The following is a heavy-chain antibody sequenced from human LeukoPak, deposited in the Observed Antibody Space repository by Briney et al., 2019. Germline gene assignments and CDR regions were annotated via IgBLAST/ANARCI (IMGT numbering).Heavy chain of an antibody. CDR1: GFSLSTSGVA. J-gene: IGHJ3*02. CDR2: IYWNDDK. Sequence: SGPTLVKPTQTLTLTCSFSGFSLSTSGVAVAWIRQPPGKALEWLTLIYWNDDKRYSPSLKSRLTITNDASKNQVVLTMTNMDPVDTATYYCAHSSITMVRGVRSSGAFDIWGQGTMVTVSS. CDR3: AHSSITMVRGVRSSGAFDI. D-gene: IGHD3-10*01. V-gene: IGHV2-5*01.